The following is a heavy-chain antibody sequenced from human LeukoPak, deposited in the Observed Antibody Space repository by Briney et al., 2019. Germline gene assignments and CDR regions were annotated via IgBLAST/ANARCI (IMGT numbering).Heavy chain of an antibody. J-gene: IGHJ4*02. CDR3: ARDADSSGYPHY. CDR2: INPNSGGT. Sequence: GASVKVSCKASGYTFTGYYMHWVRQAPGQGLEWMGWINPNSGGTNYAQKFQGRVTMSRDTSISTAYMELSRLRSDDTAVYYCARDADSSGYPHYWGQGTLVTVSS. D-gene: IGHD3-22*01. CDR1: GYTFTGYY. V-gene: IGHV1-2*02.